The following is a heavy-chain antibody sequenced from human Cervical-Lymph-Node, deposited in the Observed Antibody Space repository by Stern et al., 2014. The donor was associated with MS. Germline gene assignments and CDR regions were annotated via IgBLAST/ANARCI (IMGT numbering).Heavy chain of an antibody. Sequence: QVTLKESGPVLVKPTETLTLTCTVSGFSLRNARMGVSWIRQPPGKALEWLAHIFSNDEKSYSSSLHSRLTISKDSSKSQVVLTMTNMDPVDTATYYCARFSLGPDYNNYGIDVWGQGATVTVSS. CDR1: GFSLRNARMG. J-gene: IGHJ6*02. CDR3: ARFSLGPDYNNYGIDV. CDR2: IFSNDEK. V-gene: IGHV2-26*01. D-gene: IGHD3-16*01.